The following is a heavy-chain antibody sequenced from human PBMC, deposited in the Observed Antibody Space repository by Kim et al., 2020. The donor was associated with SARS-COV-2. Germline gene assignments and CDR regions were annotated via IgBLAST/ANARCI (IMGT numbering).Heavy chain of an antibody. Sequence: SETLSLTCTVSGGSISGYYWNWIRQPPGKGLEWIGYIYYSGSTNYNPSLKSRVTISVDTSKNQFSLKLSSVTAADTAMYYCARHLGGASYYYYVLDVWGQGTTVTVSS. V-gene: IGHV4-59*08. D-gene: IGHD3-16*01. CDR1: GGSISGYY. CDR3: ARHLGGASYYYYVLDV. J-gene: IGHJ6*02. CDR2: IYYSGST.